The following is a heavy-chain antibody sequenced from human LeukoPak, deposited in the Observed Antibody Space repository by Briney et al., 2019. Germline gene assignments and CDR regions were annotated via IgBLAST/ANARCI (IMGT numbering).Heavy chain of an antibody. Sequence: SETLSLTCTVSGGSISSTIYYSGWARQPPGKGLEWIGNIYHSGSTYYNPSLKSRVTISVDTSKGQFSLQLTSVTAADTAVYFCASGIGRAANFDYWGQGALVTVSS. V-gene: IGHV4-39*07. D-gene: IGHD6-13*01. J-gene: IGHJ4*02. CDR3: ASGIGRAANFDY. CDR1: GGSISSTIYY. CDR2: IYHSGST.